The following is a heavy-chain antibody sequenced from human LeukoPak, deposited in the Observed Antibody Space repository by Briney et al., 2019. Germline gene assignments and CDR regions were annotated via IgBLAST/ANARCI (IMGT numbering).Heavy chain of an antibody. D-gene: IGHD5-12*01. CDR1: GFTFSSYW. CDR2: INSDGSST. V-gene: IGHV3-74*01. CDR3: ARDLVQYSGYETYDY. J-gene: IGHJ4*02. Sequence: GGSLRLSCAASGFTFSSYWMHWVRQAPGKGLVWVSRINSDGSSTSYADSVKGRFTISRDNAKNTLYLQMNSLRAEDTAVYYCARDLVQYSGYETYDYWGQGTLVTVSS.